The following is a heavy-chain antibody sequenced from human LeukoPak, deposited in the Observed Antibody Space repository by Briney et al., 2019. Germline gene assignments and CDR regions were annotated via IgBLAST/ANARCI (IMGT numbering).Heavy chain of an antibody. CDR3: ASTGGYGWGIYDYYYSDMDL. CDR2: ITSSGRII. D-gene: IGHD3-10*01. J-gene: IGHJ6*04. CDR1: GFTFSSYE. Sequence: PGGSLRLSCAASGFTFSSYEMNWVRQAPGKGLEWVAYITSSGRIIYYADSVKGRFTISRDNAKNSLYLQMNSLRAEDTAVYYCASTGGYGWGIYDYYYSDMDLWDKGTRVTVPS. V-gene: IGHV3-48*03.